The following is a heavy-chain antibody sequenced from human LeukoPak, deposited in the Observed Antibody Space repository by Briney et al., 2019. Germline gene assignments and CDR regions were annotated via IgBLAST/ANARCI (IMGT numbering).Heavy chain of an antibody. Sequence: SETLSLTCAVYGGSFSGYYWSWIRQPPGKGLEWIGEINHSGSTNYNPSLKSRATISVDTSKNQFSLKLSSVTAADTAVYYCARFTSFKFSGPPPWGQGTLVTVSS. D-gene: IGHD3-3*01. CDR1: GGSFSGYY. J-gene: IGHJ5*02. CDR2: INHSGST. CDR3: ARFTSFKFSGPPP. V-gene: IGHV4-34*01.